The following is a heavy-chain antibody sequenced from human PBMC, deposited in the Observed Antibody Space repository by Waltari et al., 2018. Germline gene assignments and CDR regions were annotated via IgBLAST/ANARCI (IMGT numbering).Heavy chain of an antibody. Sequence: QLQLQESGPGLVKPSETLSLTCTGSGGSISSSSYYWGWIRQPPGKGLEWIGSIYYSGSTYYNPSLKSRVTISVDTSKNQFSLKLSSVTAADTAVYYCARENHDYGGSDYWGQGTLVTVSS. D-gene: IGHD2-15*01. CDR1: GGSISSSSYY. CDR3: ARENHDYGGSDY. CDR2: IYYSGST. V-gene: IGHV4-39*07. J-gene: IGHJ4*02.